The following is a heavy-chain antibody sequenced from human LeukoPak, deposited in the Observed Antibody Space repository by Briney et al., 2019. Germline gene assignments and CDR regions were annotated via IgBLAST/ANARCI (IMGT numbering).Heavy chain of an antibody. CDR2: IYYSGST. Sequence: SETLSLTCTVSGGSISSYYWSWIRQPPGKGLEWIGYIYYSGSTNYNPSLKSRVTISVDTSKNQFSLKLSSVTAADTAVYYCAREHSPMLSSSWPEIDHWGQGTLVTVSS. V-gene: IGHV4-59*12. D-gene: IGHD6-13*01. CDR3: AREHSPMLSSSWPEIDH. CDR1: GGSISSYY. J-gene: IGHJ4*02.